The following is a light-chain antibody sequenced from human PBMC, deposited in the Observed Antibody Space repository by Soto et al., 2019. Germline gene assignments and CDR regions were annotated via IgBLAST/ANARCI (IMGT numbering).Light chain of an antibody. CDR1: SSNIGAGYD. V-gene: IGLV1-40*01. J-gene: IGLJ2*01. CDR3: QSYDSSLSGCV. CDR2: GNS. Sequence: QAVVTQPLSVSGAPGQRVTISCTGSSSNIGAGYDVHWYQQLPGTAPKLLIYGNSNRPSGVPDRFSGSKSGTSASLAITGLQAEDEADYYCQSYDSSLSGCVFGGGTKLTVL.